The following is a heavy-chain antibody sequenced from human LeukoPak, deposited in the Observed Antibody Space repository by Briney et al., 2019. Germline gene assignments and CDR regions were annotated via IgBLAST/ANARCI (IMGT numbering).Heavy chain of an antibody. J-gene: IGHJ4*02. CDR1: GYTLTSYG. CDR2: IIPIFGTA. V-gene: IGHV1-69*13. Sequence: GASVKVSCKASGYTLTSYGISWVRQAPGQGLEWMGGIIPIFGTANYAQKFQGRVTITADESTSTAYMELSSLRSEDTAVYYCARAGDGYKYFDYWGQGTLVTVSS. CDR3: ARAGDGYKYFDY. D-gene: IGHD5-24*01.